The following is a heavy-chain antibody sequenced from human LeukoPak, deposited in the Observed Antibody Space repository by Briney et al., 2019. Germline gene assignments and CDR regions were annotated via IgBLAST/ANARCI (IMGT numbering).Heavy chain of an antibody. D-gene: IGHD1-26*01. CDR2: IYYSGST. CDR3: ARVLGTTDYYYMDV. V-gene: IGHV4-59*01. Sequence: SETLSLTCTVSGGSISSYYWSWIRQPPGKGLEWIGYIYYSGSTNYNPSLKSRVTISVDTSKNQFSLKLSSVTAADTAVYYCARVLGTTDYYYMDVWGKGTTVTVSS. J-gene: IGHJ6*03. CDR1: GGSISSYY.